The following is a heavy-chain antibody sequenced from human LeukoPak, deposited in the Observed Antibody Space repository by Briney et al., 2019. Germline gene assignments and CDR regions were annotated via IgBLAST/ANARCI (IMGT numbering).Heavy chain of an antibody. CDR1: GFTFSSYS. CDR3: ATAGYSSSWYFYY. V-gene: IGHV3-21*01. D-gene: IGHD6-13*01. J-gene: IGHJ4*02. Sequence: PGGSLRLSCAASGFTFSSYSMNWVRQAPGKGLEWVSSISSSSSYIYYADAVKGRFTFSRDNAKNSLYLQMNSLRAEDTAVYYCATAGYSSSWYFYYWGQGTLVTVSS. CDR2: ISSSSSYI.